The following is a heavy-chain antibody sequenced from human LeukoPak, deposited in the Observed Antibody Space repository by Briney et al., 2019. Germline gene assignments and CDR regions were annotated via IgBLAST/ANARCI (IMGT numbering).Heavy chain of an antibody. D-gene: IGHD3-22*01. J-gene: IGHJ6*02. V-gene: IGHV1-2*02. CDR2: INPNSGGT. CDR1: GYSFTAYH. Sequence: ASVKVYCRASGYSFTAYHLHWVRQAPGQGLEWMGWINPNSGGTDHAQKFQGRVTMTRDTSISTAYMELRSLRSDDTAVSYCAREYYYDNSGKGMDVWGQGTAVTVSS. CDR3: AREYYYDNSGKGMDV.